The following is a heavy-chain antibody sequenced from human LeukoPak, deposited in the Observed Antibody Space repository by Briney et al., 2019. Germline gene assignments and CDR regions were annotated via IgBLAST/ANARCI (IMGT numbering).Heavy chain of an antibody. CDR2: IYTSGST. V-gene: IGHV4-4*07. Sequence: PSETLSLTCTVSGGSISSYYWGWIRQPAGKGLEWIGRIYTSGSTNYNPSLKSRVTMSVDTSKNQFSLKLSSVTAADTAVYYCARAHPGYCSGGSCTANWFDPWGQGTLVTVSS. D-gene: IGHD2-15*01. CDR3: ARAHPGYCSGGSCTANWFDP. J-gene: IGHJ5*02. CDR1: GGSISSYY.